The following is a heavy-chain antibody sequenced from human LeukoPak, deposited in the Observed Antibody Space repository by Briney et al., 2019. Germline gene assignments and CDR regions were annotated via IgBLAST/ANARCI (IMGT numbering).Heavy chain of an antibody. CDR2: IYDSGNE. J-gene: IGHJ6*03. D-gene: IGHD2/OR15-2a*01. Sequence: SETLSLICTVSGGSISTSAFYWGWIRQPPGKGLEWIGSIYDSGNEFYNPSLKSRVTISADTSKNQFSLKLNSVTAAGTAMYYCARQISDYYYYYMDVWGEGITVTVSS. V-gene: IGHV4-39*01. CDR1: GGSISTSAFY. CDR3: ARQISDYYYYYMDV.